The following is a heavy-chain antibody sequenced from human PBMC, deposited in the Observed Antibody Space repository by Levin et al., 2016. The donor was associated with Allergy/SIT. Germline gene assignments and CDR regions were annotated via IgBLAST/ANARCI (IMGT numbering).Heavy chain of an antibody. J-gene: IGHJ6*02. CDR2: IYPIDSDT. V-gene: IGHV5-51*01. Sequence: GESLKISCKASGYIFTTYWIGWVRQMPGKGLEWMGIIYPIDSDTRYSPSFQGQVTISADKSISTAYLQWSSLKASDTAMYYCARRVGSKNSAMDVWGQGTSVTVSS. CDR1: GYIFTTYW. CDR3: ARRVGSKNSAMDV.